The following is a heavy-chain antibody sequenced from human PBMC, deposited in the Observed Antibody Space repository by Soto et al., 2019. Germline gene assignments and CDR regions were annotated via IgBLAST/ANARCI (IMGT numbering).Heavy chain of an antibody. D-gene: IGHD2-2*01. V-gene: IGHV4-39*01. J-gene: IGHJ4*02. CDR2: ISYSGSP. CDR3: ARLLQLHCTSTSCTSGFDY. Sequence: NHQTPGQGLEWIASISYSGSPYHNPSLRSRVTISIDTSKNQFFLRLRSVTAADTAVYYCARLLQLHCTSTSCTSGFDYWGQGIPVTVS.